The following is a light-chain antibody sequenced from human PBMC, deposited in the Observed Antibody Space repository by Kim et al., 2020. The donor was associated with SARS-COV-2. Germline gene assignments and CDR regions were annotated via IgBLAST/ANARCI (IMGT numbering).Light chain of an antibody. CDR3: QQYGSAPYT. V-gene: IGKV3-20*01. CDR1: QGVSSNY. CDR2: GAS. J-gene: IGKJ2*01. Sequence: LCPRQRATRSRRASQGVSSNYLAWYQQKPGQAPRVLIYGASTRATGIPDRFSGSGSGTDFTLIINRLEPEDFAVYYCQQYGSAPYTFGQGIKLDI.